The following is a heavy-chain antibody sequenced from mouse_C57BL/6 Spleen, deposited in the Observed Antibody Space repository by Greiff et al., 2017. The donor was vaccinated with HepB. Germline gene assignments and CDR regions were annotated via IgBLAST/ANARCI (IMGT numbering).Heavy chain of an antibody. CDR1: GYAFTNYL. D-gene: IGHD3-2*02. J-gene: IGHJ4*01. Sequence: VQLQQSGAELVRPGTSVKVSCKASGYAFTNYLIEWVKQRPGQGLEWIGVINPGSGGTNYNEKFKGKATLTADKSSSTAYMQLSSLPSEDSAVYFCARGEGSGYDYYAMDYWGQGTSVTVSS. CDR2: INPGSGGT. CDR3: ARGEGSGYDYYAMDY. V-gene: IGHV1-54*01.